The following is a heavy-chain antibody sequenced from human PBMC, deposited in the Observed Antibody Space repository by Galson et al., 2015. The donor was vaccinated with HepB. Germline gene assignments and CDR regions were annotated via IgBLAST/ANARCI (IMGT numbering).Heavy chain of an antibody. CDR2: IIPILGIA. D-gene: IGHD5-12*01. CDR1: GGTFSSYT. J-gene: IGHJ4*02. CDR3: ARDSGGYSGYDFDY. Sequence: SVKVSCKASGGTFSSYTISWVRQAPGQGLEWMGRIIPILGIANYAQKFQGRVTITADKSTSTAYMELSSLRSEDTAVYYCARDSGGYSGYDFDYWGQGTLVTVSS. V-gene: IGHV1-69*04.